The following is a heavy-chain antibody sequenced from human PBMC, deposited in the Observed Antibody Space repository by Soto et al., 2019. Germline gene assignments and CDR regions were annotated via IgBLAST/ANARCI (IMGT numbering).Heavy chain of an antibody. J-gene: IGHJ4*02. V-gene: IGHV4-39*01. D-gene: IGHD5-18*01. CDR3: ARLDTALDY. CDR1: GGSISSSSYY. CDR2: IYYSGST. Sequence: ETLAVTCPGSGGSISSSSYYWGWIRQPPGKGLEWIGSIYYSGSTYYNPSLKSRVTISVDTSKNQFSLKLSSVNAADKAVYYCARLDTALDYWGQGTLVTVYS.